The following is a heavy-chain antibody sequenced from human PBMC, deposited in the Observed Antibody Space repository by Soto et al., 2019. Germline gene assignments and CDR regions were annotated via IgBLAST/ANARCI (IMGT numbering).Heavy chain of an antibody. V-gene: IGHV1-69*01. CDR1: GGTFSSYA. CDR3: ARQRELERAGGSYFDY. D-gene: IGHD1-1*01. J-gene: IGHJ4*02. Sequence: QVQLVQSGAEVKKPGSSVKVSCKASGGTFSSYAISWVRRAPGQGLEWMGGIIPIFGTANYAQKFQGRVTITADESTSTAYMELSSLRSEDTAVYYCARQRELERAGGSYFDYWGQGTLVTVSS. CDR2: IIPIFGTA.